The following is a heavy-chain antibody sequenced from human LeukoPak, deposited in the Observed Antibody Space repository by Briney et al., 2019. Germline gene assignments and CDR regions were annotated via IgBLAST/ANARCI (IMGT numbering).Heavy chain of an antibody. CDR3: ARSHSNGWCDY. V-gene: IGHV1-69*13. CDR2: IIPIFGTA. D-gene: IGHD6-19*01. J-gene: IGHJ4*02. Sequence: SVKVSCKASGGTFSSYAISWVRQAPGQGLEWMGGIIPIFGTANYAQKFQGRVTIAADESTSTAYMELSSLGCEDTAVYYCARSHSNGWCDYWGQGTLVTVSS. CDR1: GGTFSSYA.